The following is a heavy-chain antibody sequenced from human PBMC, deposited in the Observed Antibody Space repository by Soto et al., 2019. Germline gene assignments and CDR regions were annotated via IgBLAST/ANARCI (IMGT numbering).Heavy chain of an antibody. J-gene: IGHJ6*02. CDR1: GGSISSGGYS. D-gene: IGHD2-2*02. Sequence: SETLSLTCAVGGGSISSGGYSWSCIRQPPGKGLEWIGYIYHSGSTYYNPSLKSRVTISVDRSKNQFSLKLSSVTAADTAVYYCARDLSSRYCSSTSCYRDYGMDVWGQGTTVTVSS. CDR3: ARDLSSRYCSSTSCYRDYGMDV. V-gene: IGHV4-30-2*01. CDR2: IYHSGST.